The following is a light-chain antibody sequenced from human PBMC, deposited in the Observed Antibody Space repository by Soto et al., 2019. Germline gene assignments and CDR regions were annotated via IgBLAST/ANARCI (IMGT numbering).Light chain of an antibody. CDR1: SSNIGSNY. CDR2: RNN. J-gene: IGLJ2*01. Sequence: QSVLTQPPSASGTPGQRATISCSGSSSNIGSNYVYWYQQLPGTAPKLLIYRNNQRPSGVPDRFSGSKSGTSASLAISGLRSEDEADYYCAAWDDSLGAVVFGGGTKLTVL. CDR3: AAWDDSLGAVV. V-gene: IGLV1-47*01.